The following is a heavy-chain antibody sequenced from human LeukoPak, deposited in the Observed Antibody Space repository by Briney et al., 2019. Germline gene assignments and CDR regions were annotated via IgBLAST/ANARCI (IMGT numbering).Heavy chain of an antibody. D-gene: IGHD1-26*01. CDR3: AGSGSYYYFEY. CDR2: IYYSGST. V-gene: IGHV4-59*01. Sequence: SETLSLTCTVSGGSIGSYYWIWIRQPPGKGLEWIGYIYYSGSTNYNPSLKSRVTISIDTSKNQFSLKLNSVTAADTAVYYCAGSGSYYYFEYWGQGARVTVSS. J-gene: IGHJ4*02. CDR1: GGSIGSYY.